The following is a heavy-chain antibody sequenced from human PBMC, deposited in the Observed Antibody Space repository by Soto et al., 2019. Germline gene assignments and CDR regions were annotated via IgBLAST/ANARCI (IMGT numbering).Heavy chain of an antibody. D-gene: IGHD6-13*01. V-gene: IGHV3-30*18. J-gene: IGHJ4*02. Sequence: QVQLVESGGGVVQPGRSLRLSCAASGFTFSSYGMHWVRQAPGKGLEWVAVISYDGSNKYYADSVKGRFTISRDNSKNTLYLQMNSLRAEDTAVYYCAKDSSSRTYYFDYWGQGTLFTVSS. CDR1: GFTFSSYG. CDR3: AKDSSSRTYYFDY. CDR2: ISYDGSNK.